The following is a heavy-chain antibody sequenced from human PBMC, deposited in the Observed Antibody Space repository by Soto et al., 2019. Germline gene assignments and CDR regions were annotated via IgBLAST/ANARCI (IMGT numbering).Heavy chain of an antibody. J-gene: IGHJ5*02. D-gene: IGHD6-13*01. CDR1: GGSFSGYY. CDR2: INHSGST. Sequence: SETLSLTCAVYGGSFSGYYWSWIRQPPGKGLEWIGEINHSGSTNYNPSLKSRVTISVDTSKNQFSLKLSSVTAADTAVYYCARAGYIATAGTAWFDPWGQGTLVTVSS. CDR3: ARAGYIATAGTAWFDP. V-gene: IGHV4-34*01.